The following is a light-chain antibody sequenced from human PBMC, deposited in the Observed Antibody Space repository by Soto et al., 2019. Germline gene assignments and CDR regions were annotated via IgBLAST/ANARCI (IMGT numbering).Light chain of an antibody. CDR3: SSYAGSNNFVG. CDR1: SSDIGGYNY. J-gene: IGLJ2*01. Sequence: QSALTQAPSASGSPGQSVTISCTGTSSDIGGYNYVSWYQQHPGKAPKLMVYEVSKRPSGVPDRFSGSKSGNTASLTVSGLQAEDEADYYCSSYAGSNNFVGFGGGTKVTVL. V-gene: IGLV2-8*01. CDR2: EVS.